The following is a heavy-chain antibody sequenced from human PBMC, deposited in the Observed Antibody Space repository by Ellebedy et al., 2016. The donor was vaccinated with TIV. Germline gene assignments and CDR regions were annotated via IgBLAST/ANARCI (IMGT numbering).Heavy chain of an antibody. CDR1: GFSVTTYT. CDR3: SFSSDAYYHYGLDV. CDR2: ITSPSDYI. Sequence: GGSLRLXXTASGFSVTTYTMNWVRQAPGKGLEWVSSITSPSDYIYYADSVKGRFTISRDNAKNSLYLQMSYLRAEDTAIYYCSFSSDAYYHYGLDVWGQGSAVTVSS. V-gene: IGHV3-21*01. D-gene: IGHD6-25*01. J-gene: IGHJ6*02.